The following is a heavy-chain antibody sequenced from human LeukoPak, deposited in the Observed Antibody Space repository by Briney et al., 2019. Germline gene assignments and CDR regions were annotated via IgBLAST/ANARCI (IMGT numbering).Heavy chain of an antibody. J-gene: IGHJ4*02. V-gene: IGHV4-39*07. Sequence: SETLSLTCTVSGGSISSSSYYWGWIRQPPGKGLEWIGEINHSGSTNYNPSLKSRVTISVDTSKNQFSLKLSSVTAADTAVYYCARGRGYWDIVVVPAATTFDYWGQGTLVTVSS. D-gene: IGHD2-2*01. CDR1: GGSISSSSYY. CDR2: INHSGST. CDR3: ARGRGYWDIVVVPAATTFDY.